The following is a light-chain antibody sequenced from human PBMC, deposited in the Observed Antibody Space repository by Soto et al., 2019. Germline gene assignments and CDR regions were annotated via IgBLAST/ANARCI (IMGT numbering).Light chain of an antibody. Sequence: SPATLSLSPGERATLSCRASQSISSYLAWYQQKPGQAPRLLIYDASNRATGIPARFSGSGSGTDFTLTISSLEPEDFAVYYCQQRSNWPLFGGGTKVDIK. J-gene: IGKJ4*01. V-gene: IGKV3-11*01. CDR2: DAS. CDR3: QQRSNWPL. CDR1: QSISSY.